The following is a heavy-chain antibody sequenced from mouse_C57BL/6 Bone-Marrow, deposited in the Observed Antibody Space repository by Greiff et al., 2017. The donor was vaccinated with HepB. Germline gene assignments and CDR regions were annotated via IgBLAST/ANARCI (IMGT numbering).Heavy chain of an antibody. CDR1: GFTFSSYT. J-gene: IGHJ1*03. D-gene: IGHD2-1*01. Sequence: EVKVVESGGGLVKPGGSLKLSCAASGFTFSSYTMSWVRQTPEKRLEWVATISGGGGNTYYPDSVKGRFTISRDNAKNTLYLQMSRLRSEDTALYYCARQDGNYGGWYFDVWGTGTTVTVSS. V-gene: IGHV5-9*01. CDR2: ISGGGGNT. CDR3: ARQDGNYGGWYFDV.